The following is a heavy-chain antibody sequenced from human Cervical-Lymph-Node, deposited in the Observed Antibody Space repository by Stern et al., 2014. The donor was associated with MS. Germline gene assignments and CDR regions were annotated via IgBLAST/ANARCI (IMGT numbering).Heavy chain of an antibody. J-gene: IGHJ4*02. V-gene: IGHV1-46*01. D-gene: IGHD3-3*01. Sequence: QVQLVQSGAEVKKPGASVKVSCKASGYTFTSYYMHWVRQAPGQGLEWMGIINPSGGSTSYAQKFQGRVTMTRDTSTSTVYMELSSLRSEDTAVYYCARVGVYYDFWSGPLDYWGQGTLVTVSS. CDR1: GYTFTSYY. CDR3: ARVGVYYDFWSGPLDY. CDR2: INPSGGST.